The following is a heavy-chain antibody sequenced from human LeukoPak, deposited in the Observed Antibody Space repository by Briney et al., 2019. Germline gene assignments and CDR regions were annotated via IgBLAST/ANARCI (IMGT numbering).Heavy chain of an antibody. V-gene: IGHV3-11*04. Sequence: LSLTCAVSGYSISSGYYWGWIRQPPGKGLEWVSYISSSGSTIYYADSVKGRFTISRDNAKNSLYLQMNSLRAEDTAVYYCARIYGDYFDYWGQGTLVTVSS. CDR3: ARIYGDYFDY. J-gene: IGHJ4*02. CDR1: GYSISSGYY. CDR2: ISSSGSTI. D-gene: IGHD4-17*01.